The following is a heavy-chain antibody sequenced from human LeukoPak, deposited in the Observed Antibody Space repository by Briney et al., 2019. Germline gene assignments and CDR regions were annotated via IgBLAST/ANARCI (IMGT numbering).Heavy chain of an antibody. Sequence: NPGGSLRLSCAASGFSFSDYHMIWIRQPPGKGLEWVSHITFSGRTIHYAGSVKGRFTISRDNARSSLYLQMNSLRAEDTAVYYCARLGSSWPNWFDPWGQGTLVTVSS. CDR3: ARLGSSWPNWFDP. V-gene: IGHV3-11*01. J-gene: IGHJ5*02. CDR1: GFSFSDYH. CDR2: ITFSGRTI. D-gene: IGHD6-13*01.